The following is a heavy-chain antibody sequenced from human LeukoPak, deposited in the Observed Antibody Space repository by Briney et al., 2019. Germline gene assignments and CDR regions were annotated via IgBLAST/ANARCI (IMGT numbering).Heavy chain of an antibody. Sequence: GGSLRLSCAASGFTFSDSAIHWVRQASGKGLEWVGHIRSKRNNYATLYSASVTGSFNISRDDLSNSAYLQMNSLRNEDTAVFFCTRHRYGASGGDFDYRRQGTLVTDSS. J-gene: IGHJ4*02. D-gene: IGHD4-17*01. CDR3: TRHRYGASGGDFDY. V-gene: IGHV3-73*01. CDR1: GFTFSDSA. CDR2: IRSKRNNYAT.